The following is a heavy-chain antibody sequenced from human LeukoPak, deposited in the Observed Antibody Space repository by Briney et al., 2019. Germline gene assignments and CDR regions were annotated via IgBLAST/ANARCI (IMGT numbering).Heavy chain of an antibody. Sequence: GASVKVSCKASGYTFTCYGISWVRQAPGQGLEWMGWISAFSGNTDYAQTVQGRVTMTTDTSTNTAYMELRSLRSDDTAVYYCARERYSSSPRSMDVWGKGTTVTVSS. CDR1: GYTFTCYG. V-gene: IGHV1-18*01. CDR3: ARERYSSSPRSMDV. CDR2: ISAFSGNT. J-gene: IGHJ6*03. D-gene: IGHD6-13*01.